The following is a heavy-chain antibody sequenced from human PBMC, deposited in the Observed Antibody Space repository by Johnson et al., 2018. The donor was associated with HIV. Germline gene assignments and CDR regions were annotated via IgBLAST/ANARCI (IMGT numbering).Heavy chain of an antibody. V-gene: IGHV3-7*05. Sequence: VQLVESGGGLIQPGGSLRLSCAASGFIVRSNYMSWVRQAPGKGLEWVANIKQDGSEKYYVDSVKGRFTISRDNAKNSLYLQMNSLRAEDTAVYYCASDNLWEPPPDDAFDIWGQGTMVTVSS. CDR3: ASDNLWEPPPDDAFDI. D-gene: IGHD1-26*01. CDR1: GFIVRSNY. J-gene: IGHJ3*02. CDR2: IKQDGSEK.